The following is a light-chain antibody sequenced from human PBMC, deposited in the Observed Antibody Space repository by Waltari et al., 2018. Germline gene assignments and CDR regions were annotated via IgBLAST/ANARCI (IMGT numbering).Light chain of an antibody. Sequence: QSALTQPPSVSGSPGQSVSISCTDTSGDVGFYNRVSWYQQSPGTAPKLMVYAGNNRPSGVPERFFGSNSGNTASLTISGLQAEDEADYFCSLYTSSSTYVFGTGTKVTVL. CDR2: AGN. V-gene: IGLV2-18*01. CDR3: SLYTSSSTYV. CDR1: SGDVGFYNR. J-gene: IGLJ1*01.